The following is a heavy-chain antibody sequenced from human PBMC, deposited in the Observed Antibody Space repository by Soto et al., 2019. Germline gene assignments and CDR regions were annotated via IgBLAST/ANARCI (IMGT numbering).Heavy chain of an antibody. V-gene: IGHV3-48*01. CDR3: ARDRRIAAAADFYFDS. CDR1: GFTFSAYS. Sequence: EVQLVESGGGLVQPGGSLRLSCAASGFTFSAYSMNWVRQAPGKGLEWVSYISSRTNTIYYADSVLGRFTISRDDAKNSLYLQMDSLRAEDTAVYYCARDRRIAAAADFYFDSWGQGTLVTVSS. D-gene: IGHD6-13*01. CDR2: ISSRTNTI. J-gene: IGHJ4*02.